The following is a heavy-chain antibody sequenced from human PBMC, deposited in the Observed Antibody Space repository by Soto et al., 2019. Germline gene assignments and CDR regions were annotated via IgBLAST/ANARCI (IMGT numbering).Heavy chain of an antibody. D-gene: IGHD3-16*01. Sequence: GGSLRLSCAASGFTFSSYAMSWVRQAPGKGLEWVSAISGSGGSTYYADSVKGRFTISRDNSKNTLYLQMSSLRAEDTAVYYCAKSQPPYLFGGVIDYWGQGTLVTVSS. CDR2: ISGSGGST. V-gene: IGHV3-23*01. CDR1: GFTFSSYA. J-gene: IGHJ4*02. CDR3: AKSQPPYLFGGVIDY.